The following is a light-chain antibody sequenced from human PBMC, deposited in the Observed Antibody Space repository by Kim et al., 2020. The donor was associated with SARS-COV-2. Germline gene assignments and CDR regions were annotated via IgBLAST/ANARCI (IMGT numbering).Light chain of an antibody. CDR3: QQYNTNPVT. J-gene: IGKJ4*01. V-gene: IGKV1-17*01. Sequence: DIQMTQSPSSLSASVGDRVTISCRASQNIKNALNWYQQKAGTPPKLLITAASNLQSGVPSRFSGGGSGTGFTLIISSLQPDDFATYYCQQYNTNPVTFGGGTKLEI. CDR1: QNIKNA. CDR2: AAS.